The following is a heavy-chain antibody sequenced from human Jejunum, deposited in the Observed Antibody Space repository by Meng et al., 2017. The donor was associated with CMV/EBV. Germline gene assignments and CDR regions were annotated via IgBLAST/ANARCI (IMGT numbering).Heavy chain of an antibody. CDR1: GFTFRNYA. J-gene: IGHJ4*02. CDR2: IIVANGKT. V-gene: IGHV1-3*01. Sequence: QVQLVQSGAEVKKPGASVQVSGKASGFTFRNYALHWVRQAPGQGLEWMGWIIVANGKTQYSPKFLGRVTMTTDTSTSTAYMELRSLRSDDMAVYYCARSGINDYGFFDYWGQGTLVTVSS. CDR3: ARSGINDYGFFDY. D-gene: IGHD5-12*01.